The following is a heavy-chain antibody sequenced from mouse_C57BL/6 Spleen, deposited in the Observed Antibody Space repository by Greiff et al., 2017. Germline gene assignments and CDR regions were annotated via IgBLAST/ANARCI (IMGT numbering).Heavy chain of an antibody. Sequence: VKLQQPGTELVKPGASVKLSCKASGYTFTSYWMHWVKQRPGQGLEWIGNINPSNGGTNYNEKFKSKATLTVDKSSSTAYMQLSSLTSEDSAVYYCARPLTGPYYAMDYWGQGTSVTVSS. CDR2: INPSNGGT. CDR3: ARPLTGPYYAMDY. V-gene: IGHV1-53*01. CDR1: GYTFTSYW. J-gene: IGHJ4*01. D-gene: IGHD4-1*01.